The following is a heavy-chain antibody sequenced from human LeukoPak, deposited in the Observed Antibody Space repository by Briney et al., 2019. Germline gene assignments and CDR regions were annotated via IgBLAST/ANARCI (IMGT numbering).Heavy chain of an antibody. V-gene: IGHV4-59*01. CDR1: GGSISSYY. D-gene: IGHD2-2*01. Sequence: SETLFLICTVSGGSISSYYWSWIRQPPGEGLEWIGDMYYSGSTNTNPSLKSRVTISADTSKNQFSLKLNSVTAADTAVYYCARDLVSCSSTSCYAWFDPWGQGTLVTVSS. CDR3: ARDLVSCSSTSCYAWFDP. CDR2: MYYSGST. J-gene: IGHJ5*02.